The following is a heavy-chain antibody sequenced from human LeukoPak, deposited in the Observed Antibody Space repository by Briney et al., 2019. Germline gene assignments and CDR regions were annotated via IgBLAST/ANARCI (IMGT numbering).Heavy chain of an antibody. V-gene: IGHV4-38-2*02. Sequence: SETLSLTCTVSGYSISSGYYWGWIRQPPGKGLEGIGSIYHGGGTYYNPSLKSRVTISVDTSKNQFSLKLSSVTAADTAVYYCARTICTNGVCDDYWGQGTLVTVSS. CDR2: IYHGGGT. J-gene: IGHJ4*02. CDR3: ARTICTNGVCDDY. CDR1: GYSISSGYY. D-gene: IGHD2-8*01.